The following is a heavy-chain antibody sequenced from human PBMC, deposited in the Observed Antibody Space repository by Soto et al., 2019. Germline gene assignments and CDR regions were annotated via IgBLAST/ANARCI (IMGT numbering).Heavy chain of an antibody. V-gene: IGHV3-43*01. D-gene: IGHD6-19*01. J-gene: IGHJ3*02. CDR1: GFTFDDYT. Sequence: GGSLRLSCAASGFTFDDYTMHWVRQAPGKGLEWVSLIRWDGGNTYYADSVKVRFTISRDNIKNSLYLQMNSLRTEDTALYSCAKDTVAGTDAFDIWGQGTMVTVSS. CDR2: IRWDGGNT. CDR3: AKDTVAGTDAFDI.